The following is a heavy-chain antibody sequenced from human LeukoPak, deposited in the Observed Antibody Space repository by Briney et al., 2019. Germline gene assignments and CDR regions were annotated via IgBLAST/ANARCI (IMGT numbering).Heavy chain of an antibody. CDR3: AKEKTYYDFWSGYSPRYFDY. D-gene: IGHD3-3*01. Sequence: GGSLRLSCAASGFTFSSYGMHWVRQAPGKGLEWVAVISYDGSNKYYADSVKGRFTISRDNSKNTLYLQMNSLKAEDTAVYYCAKEKTYYDFWSGYSPRYFDYWGQGTLVTVSS. V-gene: IGHV3-30*18. J-gene: IGHJ4*02. CDR1: GFTFSSYG. CDR2: ISYDGSNK.